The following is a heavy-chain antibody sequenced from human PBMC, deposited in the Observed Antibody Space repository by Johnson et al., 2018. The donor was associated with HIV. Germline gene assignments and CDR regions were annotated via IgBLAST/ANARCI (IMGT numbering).Heavy chain of an antibody. V-gene: IGHV3-30-3*01. CDR1: GFTFSSYA. J-gene: IGHJ3*02. D-gene: IGHD1-26*01. CDR2: ISYDGSNK. Sequence: QVQLVESGGGVVQPGRSLRLSCAASGFTFSSYAMHWVRQAPGKGLEWVAVISYDGSNKYYADSVKGRFTISRDNSKNTLYLQMNSLRAGDTAVYFCARGSEDAFDIWGQGTMVTVSS. CDR3: ARGSEDAFDI.